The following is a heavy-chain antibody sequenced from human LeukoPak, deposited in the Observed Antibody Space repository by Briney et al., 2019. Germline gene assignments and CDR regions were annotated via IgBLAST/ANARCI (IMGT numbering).Heavy chain of an antibody. J-gene: IGHJ4*02. V-gene: IGHV3-49*03. D-gene: IGHD4-17*01. CDR2: IRSKAYGGTT. CDR1: GFTFGDYA. CDR3: TSLATVTREALDY. Sequence: GGSLRLSCTASGFTFGDYAMSWFRQAPGKGLEWVGFIRSKAYGGTTEYAASVKGRFTISRDDSKSIAYLQMNSLKTEDTAVYYCTSLATVTREALDYWGQGTLVTVSS.